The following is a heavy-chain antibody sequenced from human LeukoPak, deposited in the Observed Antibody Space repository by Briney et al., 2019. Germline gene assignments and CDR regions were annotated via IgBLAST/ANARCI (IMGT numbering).Heavy chain of an antibody. CDR1: GGSISSTTYY. J-gene: IGHJ4*02. CDR2: IYYSGTT. D-gene: IGHD3-10*01. CDR3: AREKYYYGSGSWYYFDY. Sequence: SETLSLTCTVSGGSISSTTYYWGWIRQPPGKGLEWIGTIYYSGTTYYNPSLKSRVTISVDTSKNQFSLKLSSVTAADTAVYYCAREKYYYGSGSWYYFDYWGQGTLVTVSS. V-gene: IGHV4-39*07.